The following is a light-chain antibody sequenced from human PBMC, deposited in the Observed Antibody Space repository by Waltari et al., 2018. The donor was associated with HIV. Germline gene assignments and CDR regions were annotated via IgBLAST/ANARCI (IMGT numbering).Light chain of an antibody. CDR3: QQYGSSPCT. CDR2: GAS. CDR1: QSISKNY. Sequence: EIVLKQSPGTLSLSPGERATLSCRASQSISKNYLAWYQQKSGQARRVLIYGASSRATGIADRFSGSGSGTDFTLTISRLEPEDFAVYYCQQYGSSPCTFGPGTKVDVK. J-gene: IGKJ3*01. V-gene: IGKV3-20*01.